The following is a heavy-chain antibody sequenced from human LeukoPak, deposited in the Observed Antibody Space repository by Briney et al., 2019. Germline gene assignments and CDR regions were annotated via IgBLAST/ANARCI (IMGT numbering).Heavy chain of an antibody. V-gene: IGHV1-8*01. CDR2: MNPNSGNT. CDR1: GYTFTSYD. Sequence: GASVEVSCKASGYTFTSYDINWVRQATGQGLEWMGWMNPNSGNTGYAQKFQGRVTMTRNTSISTAYMELSSLRSEDTAVYYCARGSNYYDSSGYYRLDYWGQGTLVTVSS. D-gene: IGHD3-22*01. CDR3: ARGSNYYDSSGYYRLDY. J-gene: IGHJ4*02.